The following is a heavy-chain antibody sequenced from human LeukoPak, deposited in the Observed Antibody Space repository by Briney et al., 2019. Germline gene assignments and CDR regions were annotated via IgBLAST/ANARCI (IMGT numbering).Heavy chain of an antibody. CDR3: AKVPSSIWLVPDY. CDR1: GFFFGNYA. D-gene: IGHD6-6*01. J-gene: IGHJ4*02. CDR2: ITGSGT. Sequence: GGSLRLSCEASGFFFGNYARGWVRQSPGKAREWVSHITGSGTYYADSVKGRFTISRDNSKNTLYLQMTSLRAEDTAVYYCAKVPSSIWLVPDYWGQGTLVTVSS. V-gene: IGHV3-23*01.